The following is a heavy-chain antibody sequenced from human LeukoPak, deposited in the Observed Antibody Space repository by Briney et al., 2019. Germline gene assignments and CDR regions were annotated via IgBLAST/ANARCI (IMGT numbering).Heavy chain of an antibody. J-gene: IGHJ4*02. CDR2: IYYSGST. CDR1: GGSISSGGYY. Sequence: SETLSLTCTVSGGSISSGGYYWSWIRQHPGKGLEWIGYIYYSGSTYYNPSLKSRVTISVDTSKNQFSLKLSSVTAADTAVYYCATALGKPEWPQGSYYFDYWGQGTLVTVSS. V-gene: IGHV4-31*03. D-gene: IGHD3-3*01. CDR3: ATALGKPEWPQGSYYFDY.